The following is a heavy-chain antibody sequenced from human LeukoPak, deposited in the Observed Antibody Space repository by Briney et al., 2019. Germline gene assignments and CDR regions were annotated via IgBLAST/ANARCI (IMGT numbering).Heavy chain of an antibody. V-gene: IGHV3-30-3*01. D-gene: IGHD5-12*01. CDR1: GFTFITYA. Sequence: PGRSLRLSCAASGFTFITYAMHWVRQAPGKGLEWVAVISYDGSNKYYADSVKGRFTISRDNSKNTLYLQMNSLRAEDTAVYYCARPPRGVATIPYWYFDLWGRGTLVTVSS. CDR3: ARPPRGVATIPYWYFDL. J-gene: IGHJ2*01. CDR2: ISYDGSNK.